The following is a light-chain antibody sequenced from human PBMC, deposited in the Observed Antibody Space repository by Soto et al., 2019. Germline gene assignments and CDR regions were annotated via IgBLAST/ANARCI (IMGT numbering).Light chain of an antibody. CDR2: GAS. CDR1: QSVSSN. Sequence: EIVMTQSPATLSVSPGERATLSCRASQSVSSNLAWYQQKPGQAPRLLIYGASTRATGIPARFSGSGSGTEFSITISSLQSEDFVVYYCQQYNNWPPYTFGQGTKLEIK. CDR3: QQYNNWPPYT. J-gene: IGKJ2*01. V-gene: IGKV3-15*01.